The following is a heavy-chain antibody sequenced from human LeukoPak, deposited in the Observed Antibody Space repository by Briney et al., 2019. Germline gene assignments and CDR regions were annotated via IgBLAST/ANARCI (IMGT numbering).Heavy chain of an antibody. Sequence: PGGSLRLSCAASGFTFSSYWMNWARQAPGKGLEWVASINHNGNVNYYVDSVKGRFTISRDNAKNSLYLQMNSLRDEDTAVYYCTRDPNALDYWGQGTLVTVSS. CDR1: GFTFSSYW. J-gene: IGHJ4*02. V-gene: IGHV3-7*01. CDR3: TRDPNALDY. CDR2: INHNGNVN.